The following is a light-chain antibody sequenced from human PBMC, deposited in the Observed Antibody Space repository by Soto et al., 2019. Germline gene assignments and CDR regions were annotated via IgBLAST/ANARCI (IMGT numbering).Light chain of an antibody. J-gene: IGKJ1*01. CDR2: GGS. CDR3: QQYSSSRT. CDR1: QSFSSNF. V-gene: IGKV3-20*01. Sequence: EIVLTQSPGTLSLSPGERATLSCRASQSFSSNFLAWYQQKPAQTPRLLIYGGSSRATGIPVRFSGSGSETDFTLTITRLEPEDFAMYYCQQYSSSRTFGQGTKVDIK.